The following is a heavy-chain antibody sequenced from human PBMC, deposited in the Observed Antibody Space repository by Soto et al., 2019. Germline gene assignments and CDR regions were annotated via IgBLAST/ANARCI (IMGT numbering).Heavy chain of an antibody. CDR3: WYYDSSGYYYDYYYGMDV. CDR1: GFTFSNAW. Sequence: GGSLRLSCAASGFTFSNAWMGWVRQAPGKGLEWVGRIKSKTDGGTTDYAAPVKGRFTISRDDSKNTLYLQMNSLKTEDTAVYYCWYYDSSGYYYDYYYGMDVWGQGTTVTVSS. V-gene: IGHV3-15*01. CDR2: IKSKTDGGTT. D-gene: IGHD3-22*01. J-gene: IGHJ6*02.